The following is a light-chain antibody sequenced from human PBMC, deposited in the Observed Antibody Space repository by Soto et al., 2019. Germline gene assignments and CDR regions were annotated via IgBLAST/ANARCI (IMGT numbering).Light chain of an antibody. CDR3: CSYAGRYTRV. CDR2: DVN. J-gene: IGLJ3*02. V-gene: IGLV2-11*01. Sequence: QSVLTQPRSVSGSPGQSVTISCTGTISDVGGYDYVSWYQQHPGKAPKVMIYDVNKRPSGVPDRFSGSKSGNTASLTISGLQAEDEADYYCCSYAGRYTRVFGGGTKVTVL. CDR1: ISDVGGYDY.